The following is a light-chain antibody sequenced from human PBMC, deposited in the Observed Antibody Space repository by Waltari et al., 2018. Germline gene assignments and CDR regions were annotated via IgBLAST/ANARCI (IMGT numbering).Light chain of an antibody. Sequence: DIQMTQAPSSLSASVGERVTITCRASQSISSYLNWYQQKPGKAPKLLIYAASSLQSGVPSRFSGSGSGTDFTLTINRLEPEDFAVYYCQQYDASSPTFGQGTKVDIK. CDR1: QSISSY. CDR2: AAS. V-gene: IGKV1-39*01. J-gene: IGKJ1*01. CDR3: QQYDASSPT.